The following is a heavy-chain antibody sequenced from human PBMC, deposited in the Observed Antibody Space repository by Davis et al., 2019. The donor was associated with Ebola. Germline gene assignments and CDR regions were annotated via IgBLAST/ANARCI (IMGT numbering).Heavy chain of an antibody. CDR1: GGSISSGDYS. CDR2: IYHNGGT. V-gene: IGHV4-30-2*01. Sequence: SETLSLTCAVSGGSISSGDYSWSWIRQPPGKGLEWIGYIYHNGGTFYNPSLKSRVTISVDRSKNQFSLKLSSVTAADTAVYYCARYPAIAAAGTGYYYGMDVWGKGTTVTVSS. CDR3: ARYPAIAAAGTGYYYGMDV. J-gene: IGHJ6*04. D-gene: IGHD6-13*01.